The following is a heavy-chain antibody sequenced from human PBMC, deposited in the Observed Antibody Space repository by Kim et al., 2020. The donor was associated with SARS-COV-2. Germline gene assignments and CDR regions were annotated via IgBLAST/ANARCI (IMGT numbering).Heavy chain of an antibody. D-gene: IGHD1-7*01. CDR2: IYYSGST. V-gene: IGHV4-30-4*01. J-gene: IGHJ6*03. Sequence: SETLSLTCTVSGGSISSGDYYWSWIRQPPGKGLEWIGYIYYSGSTYYNPSLKSRVTISVDTSKNQFSLKLSSVTAADTAVYYCARVEVPYYYYMDVWGKGTTVTVSS. CDR3: ARVEVPYYYYMDV. CDR1: GGSISSGDYY.